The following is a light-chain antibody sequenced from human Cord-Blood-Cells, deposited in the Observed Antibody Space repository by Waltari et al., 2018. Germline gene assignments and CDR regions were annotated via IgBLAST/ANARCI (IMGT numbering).Light chain of an antibody. CDR3: QQNDNWPRT. J-gene: IGKJ1*01. Sequence: EIVMTQSPATLSLSPGERATLSCRASQSVSSNLAWYQQKPGQAPRLLIYGASSRASGIPDRFSGSGSGTDFTLTISSLEPEDVAVYYCQQNDNWPRTFGQGTKVEIQ. V-gene: IGKV3D-15*01. CDR1: QSVSSN. CDR2: GAS.